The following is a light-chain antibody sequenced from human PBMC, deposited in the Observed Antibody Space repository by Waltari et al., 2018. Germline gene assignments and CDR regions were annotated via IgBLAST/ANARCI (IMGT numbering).Light chain of an antibody. J-gene: IGKJ4*01. Sequence: EIVLTQSPGTLSLSPGERATLSCRASQSVSSSYLAWYQQKPGQAPRLLIYGASSRATCIPDRFSGSGSGTDFTLTISRLEPEDFAVYYCQQYGSPSTFGGGTKVEIK. CDR3: QQYGSPST. CDR1: QSVSSSY. CDR2: GAS. V-gene: IGKV3-20*01.